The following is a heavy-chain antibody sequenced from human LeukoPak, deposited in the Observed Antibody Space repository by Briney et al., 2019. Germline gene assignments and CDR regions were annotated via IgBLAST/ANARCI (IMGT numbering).Heavy chain of an antibody. CDR2: INQAGTEK. V-gene: IGHV3-7*01. D-gene: IGHD2-15*01. CDR1: GFSFGSYW. Sequence: PGGPLRLSCAASGFSFGSYWMNWVRQAPGKGLEWVAIINQAGTEKNYVDSVEGRFTISRDNAKNSLYLQMNSLRAEDSSLYYCARSDSGPDYWGQGTLVTVSS. CDR3: ARSDSGPDY. J-gene: IGHJ4*02.